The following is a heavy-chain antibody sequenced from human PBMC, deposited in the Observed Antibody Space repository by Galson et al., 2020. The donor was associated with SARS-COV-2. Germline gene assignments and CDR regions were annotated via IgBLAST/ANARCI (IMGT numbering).Heavy chain of an antibody. CDR3: ARDQNWNDIAYFDY. D-gene: IGHD1-1*01. Sequence: SVKVSCKASGGTFSSYAISWVRQAPGQGLEWMGGIIPIFGTANYAQKFQGRVTITADESTSTAYMELSSLRSEDTAVYYCARDQNWNDIAYFDYWGQGTLVTVSS. CDR1: GGTFSSYA. V-gene: IGHV1-69*13. CDR2: IIPIFGTA. J-gene: IGHJ4*02.